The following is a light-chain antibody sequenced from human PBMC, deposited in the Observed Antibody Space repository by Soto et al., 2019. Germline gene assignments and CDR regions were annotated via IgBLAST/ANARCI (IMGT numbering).Light chain of an antibody. CDR1: QSVGSY. CDR3: QQHNNWPRT. Sequence: EIVLTQSPVTLSLSPGERATLSCRASQSVGSYLAWYQQKPGQAPRLLIYDASNRATGIPARFSGSGSGTDFTLTISSLQSEDFAVYYCQQHNNWPRTFGQGTKVDIK. CDR2: DAS. J-gene: IGKJ1*01. V-gene: IGKV3-11*01.